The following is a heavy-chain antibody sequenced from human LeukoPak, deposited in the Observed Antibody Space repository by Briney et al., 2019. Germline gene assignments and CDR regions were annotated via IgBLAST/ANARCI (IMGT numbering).Heavy chain of an antibody. CDR3: VRDVSRRIGMDV. CDR2: ISPVSSYT. D-gene: IGHD2/OR15-2a*01. Sequence: GGSLRLSCLASGFSFNSYTMNWVREAPGKGLEWVSTISPVSSYTWYAESVKGRFTISRDNPKNSLYLQMDSLRAEDTAVYYCVRDVSRRIGMDVWGQGTTVSVSS. V-gene: IGHV3-21*01. J-gene: IGHJ6*02. CDR1: GFSFNSYT.